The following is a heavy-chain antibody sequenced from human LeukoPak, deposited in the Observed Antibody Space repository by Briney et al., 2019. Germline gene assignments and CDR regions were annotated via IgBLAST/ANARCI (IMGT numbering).Heavy chain of an antibody. V-gene: IGHV3-66*02. CDR2: IYSGGRT. J-gene: IGHJ4*02. D-gene: IGHD3-22*01. CDR1: GLNVSTNY. CDR3: ARASRGYYDSSGYYYVGGDY. Sequence: GGSLRLSCAASGLNVSTNYMTWVRQAPGKGPEWVSIIYSGGRTYYAESVKGRFTISRDNSKNTLSLQMNSLRAEDTAMYYCARASRGYYDSSGYYYVGGDYWGQGTLVTVSS.